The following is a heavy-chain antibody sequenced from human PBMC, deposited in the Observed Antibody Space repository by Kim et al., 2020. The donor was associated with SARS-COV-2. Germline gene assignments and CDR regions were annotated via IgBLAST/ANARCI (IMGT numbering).Heavy chain of an antibody. CDR3: AGVRGDGRFDY. J-gene: IGHJ4*02. Sequence: STYNAASGQGRFPTSRSKSKNTLYLQMNGLRAEDTAVYCCAGVRGDGRFDYWGQGTLVTVSS. D-gene: IGHD3-10*01. V-gene: IGHV3-23*01. CDR2: ST.